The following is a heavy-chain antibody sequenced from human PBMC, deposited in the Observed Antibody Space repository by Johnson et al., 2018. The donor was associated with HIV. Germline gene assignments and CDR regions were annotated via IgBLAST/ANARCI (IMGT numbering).Heavy chain of an antibody. CDR1: GFTFSDYY. V-gene: IGHV3-11*01. CDR2: ISSSGSTI. J-gene: IGHJ3*02. Sequence: QVQLVESGGGLVKPGGSLRLSCAASGFTFSDYYMSWIRQAPGKGLEWVSYISSSGSTIYYADSVKGRFTISRDNAKNTLYLQMNSLKTEDTAVYYCTTDGLRTIDAFDIWGQGTMVTVSS. D-gene: IGHD5-12*01. CDR3: TTDGLRTIDAFDI.